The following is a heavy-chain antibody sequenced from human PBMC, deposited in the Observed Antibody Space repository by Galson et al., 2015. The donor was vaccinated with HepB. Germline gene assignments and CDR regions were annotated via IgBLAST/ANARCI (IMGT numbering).Heavy chain of an antibody. D-gene: IGHD2-15*01. CDR3: ARHTHDLGYCSGGSCHTSGNWFDP. CDR1: GGSFSGYY. V-gene: IGHV4-34*01. J-gene: IGHJ5*02. CDR2: INHSGST. Sequence: SETLSLTCTVSGGSFSGYYWSWIRQPPGKGLEWIGEINHSGSTNYNPSLKSRVTISVDTSKNQFSLKLSSVTAADTAVYYCARHTHDLGYCSGGSCHTSGNWFDPWGQGTLVTVSS.